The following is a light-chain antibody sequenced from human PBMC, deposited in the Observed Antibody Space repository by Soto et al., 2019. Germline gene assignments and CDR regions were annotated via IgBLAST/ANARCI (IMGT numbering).Light chain of an antibody. J-gene: IGKJ2*01. V-gene: IGKV1-39*01. CDR3: QQSHSTPYT. Sequence: DIQMTQSPSSLSASVGDTVTITCRASRSIRGNVNWFQQKPGEAPKLLIHTSSRLQSGVPSRFSGSGFGTDFTLTIDSLQPEDFSTFYCQQSHSTPYTFGQGTKLEI. CDR2: TSS. CDR1: RSIRGN.